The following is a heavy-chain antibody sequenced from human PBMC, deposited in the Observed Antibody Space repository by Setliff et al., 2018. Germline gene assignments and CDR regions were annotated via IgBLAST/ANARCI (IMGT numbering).Heavy chain of an antibody. CDR1: GYSISSGNY. D-gene: IGHD3-22*01. CDR2: ISHSGSA. V-gene: IGHV4-38-2*01. Sequence: SETLSLTCAVSGYSISSGNYWGWIRQPPGKGLEWIGSISHSGSAYYNPSLKSRVTISLDMSKNQFSLKLSSVTAADTALYYCARGLHDTSDDYYVGAFDMWGLGTKVTVSS. J-gene: IGHJ3*02. CDR3: ARGLHDTSDDYYVGAFDM.